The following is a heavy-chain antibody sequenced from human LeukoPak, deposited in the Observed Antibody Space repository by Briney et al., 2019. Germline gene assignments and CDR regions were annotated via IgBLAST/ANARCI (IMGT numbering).Heavy chain of an antibody. V-gene: IGHV4-34*01. Sequence: SETLSLTCAVYGGSFSGYYWSWIRQPPGKGLEWIGEINHSGSTNYNPSLKSRVTISVDTSKNQFSLKLSSVTAADTAVYYCARVGYGDYAPDWGQGTLVIVSS. CDR2: INHSGST. CDR3: ARVGYGDYAPD. CDR1: GGSFSGYY. D-gene: IGHD4-17*01. J-gene: IGHJ4*02.